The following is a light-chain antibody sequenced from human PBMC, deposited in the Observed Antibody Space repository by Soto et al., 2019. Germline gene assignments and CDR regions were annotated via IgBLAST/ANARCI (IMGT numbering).Light chain of an antibody. CDR3: SSYSSKTPPYV. J-gene: IGLJ1*01. V-gene: IGLV2-14*01. CDR1: SSDIGGYYY. Sequence: QSALTQPASVSGSPGQSITISCTGTSSDIGGYYYVSWYQQHPGRAPRLLILEVTNRPSGVPDRFSGSKSGNTASLIIRGLQAEDEADYFCSSYSSKTPPYVFGTGTKLTVL. CDR2: EVT.